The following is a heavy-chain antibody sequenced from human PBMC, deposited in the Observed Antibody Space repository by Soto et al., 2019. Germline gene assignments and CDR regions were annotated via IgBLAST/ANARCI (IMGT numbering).Heavy chain of an antibody. CDR2: IYWDDDK. Sequence: QITLKESGPTLVKPTQTLTLTCTFSGFSLSTSGVGVGWIRQPPGKALEWLALIYWDDDKRYIPSLKSRLTITTDPAKNQVVLTMTNMDPADTATYYCARLLLYQGWFDPWGQGTLVTVSS. J-gene: IGHJ5*02. CDR1: GFSLSTSGVG. CDR3: ARLLLYQGWFDP. V-gene: IGHV2-5*02. D-gene: IGHD3-3*01.